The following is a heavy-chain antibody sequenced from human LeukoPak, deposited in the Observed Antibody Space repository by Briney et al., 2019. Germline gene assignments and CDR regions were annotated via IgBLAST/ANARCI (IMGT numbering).Heavy chain of an antibody. CDR3: AKARHDYGGKTPFDY. Sequence: AGGSLRLSCAASGFTFDDYAMHWVRQAPGKGLEWVSGISWNSGSIGYADSVKGRFTISRDNAKNSLYLQMNSLRAEDTALYYCAKARHDYGGKTPFDYWGQGTLVTVSS. CDR2: ISWNSGSI. CDR1: GFTFDDYA. J-gene: IGHJ4*02. V-gene: IGHV3-9*01. D-gene: IGHD4-23*01.